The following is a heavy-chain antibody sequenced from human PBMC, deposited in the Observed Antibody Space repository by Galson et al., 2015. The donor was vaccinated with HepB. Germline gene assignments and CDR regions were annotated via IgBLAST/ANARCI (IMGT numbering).Heavy chain of an antibody. D-gene: IGHD2-21*02. CDR1: GGTFSSYA. Sequence: SVKVSCKASGGTFSSYAISWVRQAPGQGLEWMGGIIPIFGTANYAQKFQGRVTITADESMSTAYMELSSLRSEDTAVYYCATTYCGGDCYSPFDYWGQGTLVTVSS. CDR2: IIPIFGTA. CDR3: ATTYCGGDCYSPFDY. V-gene: IGHV1-69*13. J-gene: IGHJ4*02.